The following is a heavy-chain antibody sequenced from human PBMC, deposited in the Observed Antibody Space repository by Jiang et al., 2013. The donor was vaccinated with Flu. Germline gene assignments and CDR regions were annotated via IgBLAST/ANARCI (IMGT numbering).Heavy chain of an antibody. CDR2: INPNSGGT. V-gene: IGHV1-2*04. D-gene: IGHD3-22*01. Sequence: VQLVESGAEVKKPGASVKVSCKASGYTFTGYYMHWVRQAPGQGLEWMGWINPNSGGTNYAQKFQGWVTMTRDTSISTAYMELSRLRSDDTAVYYCARAADPFDYDSSGYLEGGYWGQGTLVTVSS. CDR3: ARAADPFDYDSSGYLEGGY. J-gene: IGHJ4*02. CDR1: GYTFTGYY.